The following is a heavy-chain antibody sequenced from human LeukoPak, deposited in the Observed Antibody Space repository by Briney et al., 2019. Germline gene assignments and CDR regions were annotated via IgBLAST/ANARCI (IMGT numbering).Heavy chain of an antibody. D-gene: IGHD2-2*01. J-gene: IGHJ4*02. Sequence: PGGSLRLSCAASGFTFTSYYMHWVRRAPGQGLEWMGIINPSGGSTSYAQKFQGRVTMTRDTSTSTVYMELSSLRSEDTAVYYCARGRGLTAIRYYFDYWGQGTLVTVSS. CDR3: ARGRGLTAIRYYFDY. CDR1: GFTFTSYY. V-gene: IGHV1-46*01. CDR2: INPSGGST.